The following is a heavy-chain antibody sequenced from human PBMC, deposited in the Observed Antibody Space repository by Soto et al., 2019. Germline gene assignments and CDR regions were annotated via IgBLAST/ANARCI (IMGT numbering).Heavy chain of an antibody. Sequence: ASVKVSCKASGYTFTSYGISWVRQAPGQGLEWMGWISAYNGNTNYAQKLQGRVTMTTDTSTSTAYMELRGLRSDDTAVYYCARDRSIAARGYYYGMDVWGQGTTVTVSS. CDR1: GYTFTSYG. D-gene: IGHD6-6*01. J-gene: IGHJ6*02. CDR2: ISAYNGNT. V-gene: IGHV1-18*01. CDR3: ARDRSIAARGYYYGMDV.